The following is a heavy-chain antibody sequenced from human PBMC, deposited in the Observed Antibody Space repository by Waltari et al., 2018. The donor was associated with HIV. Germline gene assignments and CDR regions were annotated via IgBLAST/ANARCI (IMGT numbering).Heavy chain of an antibody. CDR1: GYTFTADA. Sequence: QVQLVQSGADVKKPGASVIVSCRASGYTFTADANHWVRPAPGQGLEWMGRINPSTGATDYAQKFQGAVTMTGDTSINTAYMQLSRLMSDHTAIYYCARGPRITMFQGVGTPFDSWGQGTLVIVSS. CDR3: ARGPRITMFQGVGTPFDS. J-gene: IGHJ4*02. CDR2: INPSTGAT. D-gene: IGHD3-10*01. V-gene: IGHV1-2*06.